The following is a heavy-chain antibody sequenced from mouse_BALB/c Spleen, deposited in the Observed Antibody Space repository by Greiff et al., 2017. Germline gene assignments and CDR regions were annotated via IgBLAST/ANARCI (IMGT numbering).Heavy chain of an antibody. CDR3: ARCDYDAMDY. V-gene: IGHV3-2*02. Sequence: EVMLVESGPGLVKPSQSLSLTCTVTGYSITSDYAWNWIRQFPGNKLEWMGYISYSGSTSYNPSLKSRISITRDTSKNQFFLQLNSVTTEDTATYYCARCDYDAMDYWGQGTSVTVSS. CDR2: ISYSGST. J-gene: IGHJ4*01. CDR1: GYSITSDYA.